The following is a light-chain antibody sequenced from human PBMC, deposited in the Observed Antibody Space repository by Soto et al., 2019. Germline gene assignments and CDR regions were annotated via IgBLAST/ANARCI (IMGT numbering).Light chain of an antibody. V-gene: IGKV1-39*01. CDR1: QSITRY. Sequence: DIQMTQSPSSLSASVGDRVTITCRASQSITRYLNWYQHKPGKPPKLLIYAASSLQSGVPSRFSGSGSGTDFTLTIKNLQPEDFAVYYCQQYNTWPPITFGQGTRLEIK. CDR2: AAS. CDR3: QQYNTWPPIT. J-gene: IGKJ5*01.